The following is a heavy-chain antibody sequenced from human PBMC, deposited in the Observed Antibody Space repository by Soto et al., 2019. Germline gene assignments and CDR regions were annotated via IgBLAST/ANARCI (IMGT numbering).Heavy chain of an antibody. J-gene: IGHJ6*02. CDR3: AGIVGATFDYYGMDV. D-gene: IGHD1-26*01. V-gene: IGHV4-4*02. CDR2: IYHSGST. Sequence: SETLSLTCAVSGGSISSSNWWRWVLHPPGKGLEWIGEIYHSGSTNYNPSLKSRVTISVDKSKNQFSLKLSSVTAADTAVYYCAGIVGATFDYYGMDVWGQGTTVT. CDR1: GGSISSSNW.